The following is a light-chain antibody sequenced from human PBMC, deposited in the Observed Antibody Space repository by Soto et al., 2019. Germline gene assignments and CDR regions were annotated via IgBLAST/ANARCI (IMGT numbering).Light chain of an antibody. CDR2: GAS. Sequence: EIVLTQSPGTLSLSPGERATPSCRASQSVSSSYLAWYQQKPGQAPRLLIYGASSRATGIPDRFSGSGSGTDFTLTISRLEPEDFAVYYCQQYGSSPRTFGQGTKVDSK. CDR1: QSVSSSY. CDR3: QQYGSSPRT. J-gene: IGKJ1*01. V-gene: IGKV3-20*01.